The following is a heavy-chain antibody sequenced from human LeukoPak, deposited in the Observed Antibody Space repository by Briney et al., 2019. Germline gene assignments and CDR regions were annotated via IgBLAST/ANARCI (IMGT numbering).Heavy chain of an antibody. Sequence: SVKVSCNASAGTFSSYAISWVRQAPGQGLEWMGGIIPIFGTANYAQKFQGRVTITTDESTSTAYMELSSLRSEDTAVYYCASVRKGYGSGSYQPKATNYHYYYMDVWGKGTTVTVSS. CDR3: ASVRKGYGSGSYQPKATNYHYYYMDV. V-gene: IGHV1-69*05. CDR1: AGTFSSYA. J-gene: IGHJ6*03. CDR2: IIPIFGTA. D-gene: IGHD3-10*01.